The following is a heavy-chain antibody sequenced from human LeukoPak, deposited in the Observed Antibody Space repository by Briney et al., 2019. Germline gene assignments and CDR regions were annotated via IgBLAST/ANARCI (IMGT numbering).Heavy chain of an antibody. V-gene: IGHV3-21*01. Sequence: GGSLRLSCAASGFTFSSYSMNWVRQAPGKGLEWVSSISSSSSYIYYADSVKGRFTISRDNAKNSLYLQMNSLRAADTAVYYCARGLKWRYFASPAQDWGQGTLVTVSS. D-gene: IGHD3-9*01. CDR1: GFTFSSYS. CDR3: ARGLKWRYFASPAQD. CDR2: ISSSSSYI. J-gene: IGHJ4*02.